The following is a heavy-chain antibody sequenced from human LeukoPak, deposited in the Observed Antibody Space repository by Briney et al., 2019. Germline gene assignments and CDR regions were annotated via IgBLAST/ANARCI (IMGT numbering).Heavy chain of an antibody. Sequence: GGSLRLSCAASGFTFSSYAMSWVRQAPGKGLEWVSAISGSGGSTYYADSVKGRFTISRDNSKNTLYLQMNSLRAEDTAVYYGAKGPNWNYPTSLFDYWGQGTLVTVSS. CDR3: AKGPNWNYPTSLFDY. CDR1: GFTFSSYA. D-gene: IGHD1-7*01. CDR2: ISGSGGST. J-gene: IGHJ4*02. V-gene: IGHV3-23*01.